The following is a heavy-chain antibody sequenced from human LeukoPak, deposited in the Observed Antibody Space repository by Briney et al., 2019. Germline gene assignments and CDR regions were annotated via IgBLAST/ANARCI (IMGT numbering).Heavy chain of an antibody. CDR1: GGSISSYY. CDR3: ARLWQLVGWFDP. V-gene: IGHV4-4*09. J-gene: IGHJ5*02. Sequence: PSETLSLTCTVSGGSISSYYWSWIRQLPGKGLEWIGYIYTSGSTNYNPSLKSRVTISVDTSKNQFSLKLSSVTAADTAVYYCARLWQLVGWFDPWGQGTLVTVSS. D-gene: IGHD6-6*01. CDR2: IYTSGST.